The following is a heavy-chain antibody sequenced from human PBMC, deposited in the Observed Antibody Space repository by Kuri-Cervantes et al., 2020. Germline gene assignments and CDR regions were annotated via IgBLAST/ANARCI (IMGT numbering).Heavy chain of an antibody. CDR3: ARVLLRSYWYFDL. Sequence: GGSLRLSCAASGFTFSSYSMNWVRQAPGKGLEWVSSISSSSSYIYYADSVKGRFTISRDNAKNSLYLQMNSLRAEDTAVYYCARVLLRSYWYFDLWGRGTLVTVSS. D-gene: IGHD3-10*01. J-gene: IGHJ2*01. V-gene: IGHV3-21*01. CDR1: GFTFSSYS. CDR2: ISSSSSYI.